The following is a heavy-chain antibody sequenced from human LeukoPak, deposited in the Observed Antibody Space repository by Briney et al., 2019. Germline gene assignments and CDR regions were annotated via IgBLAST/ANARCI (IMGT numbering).Heavy chain of an antibody. D-gene: IGHD3-10*01. Sequence: GGSLRLSCAASGFTFSSYGMHWDRQAPGKGLEWVAVISYDGSNKYYADSVKGRFTISRDNSKNTLYLQMNSLRAEDTAVYYCAKSEGYHWGQGTLVTVSS. CDR1: GFTFSSYG. J-gene: IGHJ4*02. V-gene: IGHV3-30*18. CDR2: ISYDGSNK. CDR3: AKSEGYH.